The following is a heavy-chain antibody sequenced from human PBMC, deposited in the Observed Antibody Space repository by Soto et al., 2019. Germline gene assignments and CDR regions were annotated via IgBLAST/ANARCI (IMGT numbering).Heavy chain of an antibody. V-gene: IGHV3-30*18. CDR2: ISYDGSNK. CDR1: GFTFSSYG. CDR3: AKSGGDIGGLY. J-gene: IGHJ4*02. D-gene: IGHD5-12*01. Sequence: QVQLVESGGGVVQPGRSLRLSCAASGFTFSSYGMHWVRQAPGKGLEWVAVISYDGSNKYYADSVKGRFTISRDNSKNTLYLQMNSLRAEDTAVYYCAKSGGDIGGLYWGQGTLVTVSS.